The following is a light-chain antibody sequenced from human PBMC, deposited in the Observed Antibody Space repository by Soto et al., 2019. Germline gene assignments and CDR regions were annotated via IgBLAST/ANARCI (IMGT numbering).Light chain of an antibody. CDR1: QNVYNN. V-gene: IGKV3-15*01. CDR3: QKYNSAPPLT. CDR2: DAS. Sequence: PGERAILSCRASQNVYNNLAWYQQQPGQSPRLLIFDASTRATGVPSRFSGSGSGTDFTLTISSPQPEDVANYYCQKYNSAPPLTFGGGTKGDNK. J-gene: IGKJ4*01.